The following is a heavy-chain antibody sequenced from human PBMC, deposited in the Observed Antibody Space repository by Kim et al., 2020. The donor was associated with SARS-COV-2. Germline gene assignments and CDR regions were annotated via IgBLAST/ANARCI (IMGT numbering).Heavy chain of an antibody. D-gene: IGHD3-10*01. J-gene: IGHJ6*02. Sequence: YAGSVKGRFTISRDNSKNTLYLQMNSLRAEDTAVYYCAKDRFGNYYYGMDVWGQGTTVTVAS. V-gene: IGHV3-30*02. CDR3: AKDRFGNYYYGMDV.